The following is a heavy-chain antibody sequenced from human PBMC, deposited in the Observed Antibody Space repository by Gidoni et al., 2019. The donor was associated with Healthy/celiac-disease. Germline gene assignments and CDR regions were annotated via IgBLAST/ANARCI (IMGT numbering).Heavy chain of an antibody. CDR1: GGSISSGGYY. V-gene: IGHV4-31*01. Sequence: QVQLQESGPGLVKPSQTLSLTCTVSGGSISSGGYYWSWIRQHPGKGLEWIGYIYYSGSTYYNPSLKSLVTISVDTSKNQFSLKLSSVTAADTAVYYCARAPLKDYVWGSYRWIDAFDIWGQGTMVTVSS. CDR3: ARAPLKDYVWGSYRWIDAFDI. D-gene: IGHD3-16*02. J-gene: IGHJ3*02. CDR2: IYYSGST.